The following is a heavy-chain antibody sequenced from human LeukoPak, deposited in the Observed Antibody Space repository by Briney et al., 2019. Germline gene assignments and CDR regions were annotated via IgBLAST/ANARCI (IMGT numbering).Heavy chain of an antibody. Sequence: GGSLRLSCAAPGFPFSSRVMSWVRQAPGKGLEWIAYINHNGEAIYYPEFVKGRFIISRDNAKNTLFLQMNDLRDEDTAVYYCARDYDWALDFWGQGTRVTVSS. CDR2: INHNGEAI. CDR3: ARDYDWALDF. CDR1: GFPFSSRV. D-gene: IGHD3-9*01. J-gene: IGHJ4*02. V-gene: IGHV3-48*02.